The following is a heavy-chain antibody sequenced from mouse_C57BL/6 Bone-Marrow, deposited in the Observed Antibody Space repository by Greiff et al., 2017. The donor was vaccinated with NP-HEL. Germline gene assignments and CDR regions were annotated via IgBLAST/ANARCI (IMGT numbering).Heavy chain of an antibody. CDR2: IYPGDGDT. V-gene: IGHV1-80*01. J-gene: IGHJ1*03. D-gene: IGHD1-1*01. Sequence: VQLQQSGAELVKPGASVKISCKASGYAFSSYWMNWVKQRPGKGLEWIGQIYPGDGDTNYNGKFKGKATLTADKSSSTAYMQLSSLTSEDSAVYFCARLGNYGSSYDWYFDVWGTGTTVTVSS. CDR1: GYAFSSYW. CDR3: ARLGNYGSSYDWYFDV.